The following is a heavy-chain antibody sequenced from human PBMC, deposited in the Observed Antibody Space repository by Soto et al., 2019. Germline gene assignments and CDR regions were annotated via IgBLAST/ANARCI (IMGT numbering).Heavy chain of an antibody. CDR1: GFTFSSYG. Sequence: QVQLVESGGGVVQPGRSLRLSCAASGFTFSSYGMHWVRQAPGKGLEWVAVIWYDGSNKYYADSVKGRFTISRDNSKNTLYLQMNSLRAEDTAVYYCARDYEDTRRRVYYGMDVWGQGTTVTVSS. V-gene: IGHV3-33*01. D-gene: IGHD3-16*01. J-gene: IGHJ6*02. CDR3: ARDYEDTRRRVYYGMDV. CDR2: IWYDGSNK.